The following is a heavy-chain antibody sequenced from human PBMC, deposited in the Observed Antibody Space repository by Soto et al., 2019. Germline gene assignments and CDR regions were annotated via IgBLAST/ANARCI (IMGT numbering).Heavy chain of an antibody. CDR1: GFTFRNYG. J-gene: IGHJ4*02. CDR3: ASDYGSGSYRAYYFDY. CDR2: IWFDGSNK. Sequence: QVQLVESGGGVVQPGRSLRLSCAASGFTFRNYGMHWVRQAPGKGLEWVAVIWFDGSNKYYADSVKGRFTISRDNSKNTRYLQMNSLRAEDTAVYYCASDYGSGSYRAYYFDYWGQGTLVTVSS. D-gene: IGHD3-10*01. V-gene: IGHV3-33*01.